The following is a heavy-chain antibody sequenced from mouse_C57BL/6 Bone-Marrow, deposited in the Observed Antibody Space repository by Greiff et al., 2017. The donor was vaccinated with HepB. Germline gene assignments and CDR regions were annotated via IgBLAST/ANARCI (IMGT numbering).Heavy chain of an antibody. V-gene: IGHV5-6*01. CDR1: GFTFSTSG. CDR2: INTGGTYT. CDR3: ARDRFDYYFDY. Sequence: EVQVVESGGDLVKPGGSLKLSCVASGFTFSTSGMSWVRQTPDKRLEWVATINTGGTYTYYPDSVKGRFTISKDTAKGTLFLQRSSLKSEDTAIYYCARDRFDYYFDYWGQGTTLTVSS. D-gene: IGHD2-14*01. J-gene: IGHJ2*01.